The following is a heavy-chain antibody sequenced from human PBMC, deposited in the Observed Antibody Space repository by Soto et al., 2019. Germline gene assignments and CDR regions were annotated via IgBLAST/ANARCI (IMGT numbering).Heavy chain of an antibody. D-gene: IGHD2-21*02. CDR3: ARGIYCGGDCYPYYFDY. J-gene: IGHJ4*02. CDR1: GGSISSGDYY. CDR2: IYYSGST. Sequence: SETLSLTCTVSGGSISSGDYYWSWIRQPPGKGLEWIGYIYYSGSTYYNPSLKSRVTISVDTSKNQFSLKLSSVTAADTAVYYCARGIYCGGDCYPYYFDYWGQGTLVTVSS. V-gene: IGHV4-30-4*01.